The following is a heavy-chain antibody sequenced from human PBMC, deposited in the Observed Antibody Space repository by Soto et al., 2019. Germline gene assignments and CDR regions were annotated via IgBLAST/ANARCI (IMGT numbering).Heavy chain of an antibody. V-gene: IGHV1-18*01. CDR1: GYTFNSYG. Sequence: VQLVQSEAEVKKPGASVKLSCKASGYTFNSYGISWLRQAPGQGLEWMGWISVHDGKTKYAKKDEGRVTITADTATTTAYLDVGSLKSDDTADYYVVRDPGVWGGWHPFDYWGQGTLV. D-gene: IGHD3-10*01. J-gene: IGHJ4*02. CDR3: VRDPGVWGGWHPFDY. CDR2: ISVHDGKT.